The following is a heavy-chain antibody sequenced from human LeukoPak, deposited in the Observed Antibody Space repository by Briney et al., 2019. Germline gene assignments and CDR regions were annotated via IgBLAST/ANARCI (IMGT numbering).Heavy chain of an antibody. CDR2: IRYDGNNK. J-gene: IGHJ4*02. D-gene: IGHD2/OR15-2a*01. Sequence: GGSLRLSCAASGFTFSSYGMHWVRQAPGKGLEWVAFIRYDGNNKYYADSVKGRFTISRDNSKNTLYLQMNSLRAEDTAVYYCARDWFHAIDYWGQGTLVTVSS. CDR3: ARDWFHAIDY. V-gene: IGHV3-30*02. CDR1: GFTFSSYG.